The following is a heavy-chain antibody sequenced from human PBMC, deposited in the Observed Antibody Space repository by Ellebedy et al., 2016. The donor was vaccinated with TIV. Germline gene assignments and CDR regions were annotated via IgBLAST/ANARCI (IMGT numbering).Heavy chain of an antibody. Sequence: ASVKVSXXASGYTFTSYGISWVRQAPGQGLEWMGWISAYNGNTNYAQKLQGRVTMTTDTSTSTAYMELSSLRSEDTAVYYCARGEFREQQLVLVYYGMDVWGQGTTVTVSS. V-gene: IGHV1-18*01. CDR3: ARGEFREQQLVLVYYGMDV. CDR1: GYTFTSYG. J-gene: IGHJ6*02. D-gene: IGHD6-13*01. CDR2: ISAYNGNT.